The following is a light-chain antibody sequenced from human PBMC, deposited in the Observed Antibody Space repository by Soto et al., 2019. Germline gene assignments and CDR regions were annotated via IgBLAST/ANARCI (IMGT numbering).Light chain of an antibody. CDR2: DVS. J-gene: IGLJ2*01. Sequence: QSALTQPASVSGSPGQSITISCTGTSSDVGTYNRVSWYQQHPGKAPRLMIYDVSNRPSGVSNRFSGSKSSNTASLTISGLQAEDEANYYCSSQADRITLIFGGGTKVTVL. CDR1: SSDVGTYNR. CDR3: SSQADRITLI. V-gene: IGLV2-14*03.